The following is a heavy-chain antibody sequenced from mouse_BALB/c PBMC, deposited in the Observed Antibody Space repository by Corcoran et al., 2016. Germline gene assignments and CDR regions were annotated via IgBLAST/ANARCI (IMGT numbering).Heavy chain of an antibody. V-gene: IGHV1S136*01. CDR2: INPYNDGT. Sequence: EGQLQQSGPELVQTGASVKLSCKASGYTFTSYVMHWVKQKPGQGLEWLGYINPYNDGTKYNEKFKGKATLTSDKSSSTAYMELSSLTSEDSAVYYCARLYPGIAMDYWGQGTSVTVSS. CDR1: GYTFTSYV. J-gene: IGHJ4*01. CDR3: ARLYPGIAMDY.